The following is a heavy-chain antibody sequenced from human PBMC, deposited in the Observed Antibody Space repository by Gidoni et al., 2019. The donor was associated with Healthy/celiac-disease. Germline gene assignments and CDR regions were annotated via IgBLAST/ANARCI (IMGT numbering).Heavy chain of an antibody. CDR1: GFTFSSYG. CDR2: IWYDGSNK. Sequence: QVQLVESGGGVVQPGRSLRLSCAASGFTFSSYGRHWVRQAPGKGLEWVAVIWYDGSNKYYADSVKGRFTISRDNSKNTLYLQMNSLRAEDTAVYYCARDKGGLGVIESWGQGTLVTVSS. D-gene: IGHD2-8*01. CDR3: ARDKGGLGVIES. V-gene: IGHV3-33*01. J-gene: IGHJ5*01.